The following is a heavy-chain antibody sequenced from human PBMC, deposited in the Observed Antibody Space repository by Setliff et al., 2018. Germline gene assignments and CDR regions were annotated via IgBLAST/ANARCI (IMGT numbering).Heavy chain of an antibody. Sequence: ASVKVSCKASRYTFTSYGVHWVRQAPGQRLEWMGWINAANGNTKYSQKFQGRVTITRDTSASTAYMELSSLRFEDTAVYFCARRREENYYYYMDVWGKGTAVTVSS. CDR2: INAANGNT. V-gene: IGHV1-3*01. D-gene: IGHD1-26*01. CDR3: ARRREENYYYYMDV. CDR1: RYTFTSYG. J-gene: IGHJ6*03.